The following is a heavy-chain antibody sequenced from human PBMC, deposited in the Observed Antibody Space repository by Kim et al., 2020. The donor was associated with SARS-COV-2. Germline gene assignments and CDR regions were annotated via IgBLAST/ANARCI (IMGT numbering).Heavy chain of an antibody. CDR2: INPSGGST. Sequence: ASVKVSCKASGYTFTSYYMHWVRQAPGQGLEWMGIINPSGGSTSYAQKFQGRVTMTRDTSTSTVYMELSSLRSEDTAVYYCARDGGPDYYGSGSYLDYWGQGTLVTVSS. D-gene: IGHD3-10*01. V-gene: IGHV1-46*01. CDR3: ARDGGPDYYGSGSYLDY. J-gene: IGHJ4*02. CDR1: GYTFTSYY.